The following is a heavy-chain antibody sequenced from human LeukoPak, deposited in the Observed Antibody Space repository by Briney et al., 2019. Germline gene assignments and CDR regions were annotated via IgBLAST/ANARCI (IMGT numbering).Heavy chain of an antibody. CDR3: ARDNWNCGLFAFDI. Sequence: SETLSLTCTVSGGSISSYYWSWIRQPAGKGLEWIGRIYTSGSTNYNPSLKSRVTMSVDTSKNQFSLKLSSVTAADTAVYYCARDNWNCGLFAFDIWGQGTMVTVSS. D-gene: IGHD1-1*01. J-gene: IGHJ3*02. CDR2: IYTSGST. V-gene: IGHV4-4*07. CDR1: GGSISSYY.